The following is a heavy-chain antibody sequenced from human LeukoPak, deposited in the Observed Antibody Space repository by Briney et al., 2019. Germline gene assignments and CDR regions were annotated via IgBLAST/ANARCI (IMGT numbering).Heavy chain of an antibody. J-gene: IGHJ4*02. Sequence: PSETLSLTCTVSGGSISSSSYYWGWIRQPPGKGLEWIGSIYYSGSTYYNPSLKSRVTISVDTSKNQFSLKVSSVIAADTAVYYCARGGHRWLQPLDIDYWGQGTLVTVSS. CDR2: IYYSGST. V-gene: IGHV4-39*07. CDR1: GGSISSSSYY. D-gene: IGHD5-24*01. CDR3: ARGGHRWLQPLDIDY.